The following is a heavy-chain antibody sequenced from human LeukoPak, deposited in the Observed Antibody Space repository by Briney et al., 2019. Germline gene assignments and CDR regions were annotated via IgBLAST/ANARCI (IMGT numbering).Heavy chain of an antibody. CDR3: ARVVDTAMAYFDY. CDR2: IYYSGST. CDR1: GGSISSSSYY. V-gene: IGHV4-39*07. D-gene: IGHD5-18*01. Sequence: PSETLSLTCTVSGGSISSSSYYWGWVRQPPGKGLEWIGSIYYSGSTYYNPSLKSRVTISVDRSKNQFSLKLSSVTAADTAVYYCARVVDTAMAYFDYWGQGTLVTVSS. J-gene: IGHJ4*02.